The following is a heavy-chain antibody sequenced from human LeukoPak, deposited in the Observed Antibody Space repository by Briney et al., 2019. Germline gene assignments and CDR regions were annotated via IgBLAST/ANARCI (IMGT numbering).Heavy chain of an antibody. CDR2: IIPIFGTA. CDR1: GYTFTSYG. CDR3: ARESGVGDYSYYYYYYYMDV. Sequence: SVKASCKASGYTFTSYGISWVRQAPGQGLEWMGRIIPIFGTANYAQKFQGRVTITTDESTSTAYMELSSLRSEDTAVYYCARESGVGDYSYYYYYYYMDVWGKGTTVTVSS. V-gene: IGHV1-69*05. J-gene: IGHJ6*03. D-gene: IGHD4-17*01.